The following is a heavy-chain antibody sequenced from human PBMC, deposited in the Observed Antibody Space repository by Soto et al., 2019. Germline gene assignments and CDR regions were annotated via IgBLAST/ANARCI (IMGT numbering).Heavy chain of an antibody. J-gene: IGHJ6*03. CDR1: GFILSDCA. CDR3: ARDLSWGSNWYYYMDV. CDR2: ISSSSSVI. V-gene: IGHV3-48*01. Sequence: EVQLVESGGGLVQPGGSLRLSCATSGFILSDCAMNWVRQAPGKGLEWVSYISSSSSVIDCADSVKGRFTVSRDNARNSLYLQMNSLRAEDTAVYYCARDLSWGSNWYYYMDVWGKGTTVTVSS. D-gene: IGHD7-27*01.